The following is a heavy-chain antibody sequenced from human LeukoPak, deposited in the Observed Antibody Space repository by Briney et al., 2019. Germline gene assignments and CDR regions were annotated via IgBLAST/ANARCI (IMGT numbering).Heavy chain of an antibody. D-gene: IGHD6-19*01. CDR2: ISAYNGNT. Sequence: ASVKVSCKASGYTFTSYGISWVRQAPGQGLEWMGWISAYNGNTNYAQKLQGRVTMTTDTSTSTAYMELRSLRSDDTAVYYCARDRLVGGIAVAGIDYWGQETLVTVSS. J-gene: IGHJ4*02. CDR3: ARDRLVGGIAVAGIDY. V-gene: IGHV1-18*01. CDR1: GYTFTSYG.